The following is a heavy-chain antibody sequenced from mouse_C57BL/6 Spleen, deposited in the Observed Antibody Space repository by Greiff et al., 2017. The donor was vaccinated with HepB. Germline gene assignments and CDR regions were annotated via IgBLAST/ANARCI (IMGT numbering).Heavy chain of an antibody. J-gene: IGHJ4*01. CDR1: GYTFTDYY. Sequence: QVQLQQSGAELVRPGASVKLSCKASGYTFTDYYINWVKQRPGQGLEWIARIYPGSGNTYYNEKFKGKATLTAEKSSSTAYMQLSSLTSEDSAVYFCARGGSKGGYYAMDYWGQGTSVTVSS. CDR3: ARGGSKGGYYAMDY. CDR2: IYPGSGNT. V-gene: IGHV1-76*01. D-gene: IGHD1-1*01.